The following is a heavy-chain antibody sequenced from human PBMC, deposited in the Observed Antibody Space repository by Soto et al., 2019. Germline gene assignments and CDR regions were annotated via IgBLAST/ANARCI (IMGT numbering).Heavy chain of an antibody. CDR1: GFTFSSYG. CDR2: ISYDGSNK. V-gene: IGHV3-30*18. J-gene: IGHJ4*02. CDR3: VKDPTGTVDY. D-gene: IGHD3-10*01. Sequence: QPGGSLRLSCAASGFTFSSYGMHWVRQAPGKGLEWVAVISYDGSNKYYTDSVKGRFTISRDNSKNTLHLQMNSLRVEDTAVYYCVKDPTGTVDYWGRGTLVTVSS.